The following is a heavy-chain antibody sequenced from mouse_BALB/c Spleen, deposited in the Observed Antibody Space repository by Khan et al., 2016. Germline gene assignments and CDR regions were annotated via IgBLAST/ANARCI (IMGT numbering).Heavy chain of an antibody. Sequence: EVQLQESGPGLVKPSQSLSLTCSVTGYSITSGYYWNWIRQFPGNKLEWMGYISYDGSNNYKPSLKNRISITSDTSKNQFFLKLNSVTTEDTATYYCATHGNYEGFAYWGQGTLVTVSA. CDR3: ATHGNYEGFAY. CDR1: GYSITSGYY. D-gene: IGHD2-1*01. J-gene: IGHJ3*01. V-gene: IGHV3-6*02. CDR2: ISYDGSN.